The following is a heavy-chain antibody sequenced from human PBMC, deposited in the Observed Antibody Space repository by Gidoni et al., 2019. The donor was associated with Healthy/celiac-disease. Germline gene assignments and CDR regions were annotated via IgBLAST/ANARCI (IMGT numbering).Heavy chain of an antibody. V-gene: IGHV3-21*01. Sequence: EVQLVESGGGLVKPGGSLRLSCAASGFTFSSYSMNWVRQAPGKGLEWVSSISSSSSYIYYADSVKGRFTISRDNAKNSLYLQMNSLRAEDTAVYYCASLADGYLFDYWGQGTLVTVSS. J-gene: IGHJ4*02. CDR1: GFTFSSYS. D-gene: IGHD5-12*01. CDR2: ISSSSSYI. CDR3: ASLADGYLFDY.